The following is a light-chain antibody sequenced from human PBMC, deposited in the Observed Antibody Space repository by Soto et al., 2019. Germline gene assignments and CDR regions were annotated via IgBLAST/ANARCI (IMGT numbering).Light chain of an antibody. CDR2: SAS. CDR3: QQYVRSAYT. J-gene: IGKJ2*01. Sequence: EIVLTQSPGTLSLSPGERATLSCRASQSVSSSYLAWYQQKPGQAPRLLIYSASVRATGIPDRFSGSGSGTDFTLTISRLEPEDFEVYYSQQYVRSAYTFGQGTKLEIK. CDR1: QSVSSSY. V-gene: IGKV3-20*01.